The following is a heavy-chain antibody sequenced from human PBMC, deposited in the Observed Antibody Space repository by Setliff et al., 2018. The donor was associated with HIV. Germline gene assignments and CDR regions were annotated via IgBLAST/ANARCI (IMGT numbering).Heavy chain of an antibody. CDR3: AKDSSGWLGYFDS. D-gene: IGHD6-19*01. V-gene: IGHV1-18*01. CDR2: TSAINGDT. CDR1: GYTYNSFG. J-gene: IGHJ4*01. Sequence: ASVKVSCKASGYTYNSFGILWVRQTPGQGFEWMGWTSAINGDTRYAQKFQDRVTITADESTSTAYMELSSLRAEDTTVYYCAKDSSGWLGYFDSWGQGTLVTVSS.